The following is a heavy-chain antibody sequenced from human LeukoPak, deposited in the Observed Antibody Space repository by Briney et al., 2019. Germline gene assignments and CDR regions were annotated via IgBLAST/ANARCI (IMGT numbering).Heavy chain of an antibody. D-gene: IGHD3-22*01. J-gene: IGHJ4*02. CDR2: IYYSGST. V-gene: IGHV4-59*02. CDR3: ARAKVTYYYDGNGYYYFDN. CDR1: AVSVSGSY. Sequence: SETLSLTCTVSAVSVSGSYWTWIRQSPGKGLEWIGYIYYSGSTNYNPSLKSRVTISVDTSKKQFSLKLRSVTAADTAVYYCARAKVTYYYDGNGYYYFDNRGQGTLVTVSS.